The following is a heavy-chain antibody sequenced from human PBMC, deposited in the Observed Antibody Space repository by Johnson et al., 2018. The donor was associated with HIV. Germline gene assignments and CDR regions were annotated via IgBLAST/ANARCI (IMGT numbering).Heavy chain of an antibody. J-gene: IGHJ3*02. D-gene: IGHD3-10*01. Sequence: VQLVESGGGVVQPGGSLRLSCAASGLTLSRCDMHWVRQAPGKGLEWVSGISWNSGSIGYADSVQGRFTISRDNAKNSLYLQMNSLRAEDTALYYCAKDRNYGSGSYPDAFDIWGQGTMVTVSS. CDR3: AKDRNYGSGSYPDAFDI. V-gene: IGHV3-9*01. CDR1: GLTLSRCD. CDR2: ISWNSGSI.